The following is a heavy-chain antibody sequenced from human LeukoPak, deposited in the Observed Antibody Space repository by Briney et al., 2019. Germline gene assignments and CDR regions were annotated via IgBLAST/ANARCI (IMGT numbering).Heavy chain of an antibody. CDR2: IKEDGGRE. V-gene: IGHV3-7*01. CDR1: GFAFSRSW. D-gene: IGHD1-26*01. CDR3: ARDGGYSAFDY. Sequence: AGGSLRLSCAASGFAFSRSWMTWIRQAPGKGLEFVANIKEDGGRENFVSSVKGRFTISRDNAKDSLYLQMNNLRVEDTAVYYCARDGGYSAFDYWGQGALVTVSS. J-gene: IGHJ4*02.